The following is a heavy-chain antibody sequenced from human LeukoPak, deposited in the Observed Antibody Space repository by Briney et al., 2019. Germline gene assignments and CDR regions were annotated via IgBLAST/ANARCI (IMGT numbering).Heavy chain of an antibody. V-gene: IGHV4-31*03. CDR1: GGSISSGGYY. Sequence: SETLSLTCTVSGGSISSGGYYWSWIRQHPGKGLEWIGYIYYSGSTYYNPSLKSRVTISVDTSKNQFSLKLSSVTAADTAVYYCARGVLYSSSWYKGQCFDYWGQGTLVTVSS. D-gene: IGHD6-13*01. J-gene: IGHJ4*02. CDR2: IYYSGST. CDR3: ARGVLYSSSWYKGQCFDY.